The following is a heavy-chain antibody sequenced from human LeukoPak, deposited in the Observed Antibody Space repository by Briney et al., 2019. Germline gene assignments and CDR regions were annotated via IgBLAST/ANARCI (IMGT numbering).Heavy chain of an antibody. CDR3: ARDPRYSGSYSVY. CDR1: GFTFSDYY. J-gene: IGHJ4*02. Sequence: GGSLRLSCAASGFTFSDYYMSWIRQAPGKGLEWVSYISSSGSTIYYADSVRGRFTISRDNAKNSLYLQMNSLRAEDTAVYYCARDPRYSGSYSVYWGQGTLVTVSS. V-gene: IGHV3-11*01. D-gene: IGHD1-26*01. CDR2: ISSSGSTI.